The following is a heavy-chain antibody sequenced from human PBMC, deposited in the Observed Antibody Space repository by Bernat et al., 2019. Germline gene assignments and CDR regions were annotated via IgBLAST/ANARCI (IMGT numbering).Heavy chain of an antibody. J-gene: IGHJ4*02. CDR1: GYDFAIYW. Sequence: EVQLVQSGAEVKKPGESLKISCKGSGYDFAIYWVGWVRQMPGKGLEWMGIIYTGDSKTRYSPSFQGQVTISADKSISTAYLQWSSLKASDTAMYYCARQDGEGLYCFDFWGQGTLVTVSS. V-gene: IGHV5-51*01. CDR2: IYTGDSKT. D-gene: IGHD3-10*01. CDR3: ARQDGEGLYCFDF.